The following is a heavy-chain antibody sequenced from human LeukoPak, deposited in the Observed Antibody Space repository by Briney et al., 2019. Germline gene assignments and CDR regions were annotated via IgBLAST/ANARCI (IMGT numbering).Heavy chain of an antibody. CDR3: AKGWGWGRSSSSQNFDY. Sequence: GGSLRLSCAASGITFSSYAMSWVRQAPGKGLEWVSAISGSGGSTYYADSVKGRFTISRDNSKNTLYLQMNSLRAEDTAVYYCAKGWGWGRSSSSQNFDYWGQGTLVTVSS. J-gene: IGHJ4*02. CDR1: GITFSSYA. V-gene: IGHV3-23*01. D-gene: IGHD6-6*01. CDR2: ISGSGGST.